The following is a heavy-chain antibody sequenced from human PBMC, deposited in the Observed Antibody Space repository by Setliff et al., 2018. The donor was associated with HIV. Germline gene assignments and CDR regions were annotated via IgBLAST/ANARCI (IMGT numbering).Heavy chain of an antibody. Sequence: SETLSLTCTVSGGSIRSSTYYWGWIRQSPGKGLEWIGSLHYSGNTYYNSSLKSRATISLDTSKNQFSLKLNSVTAADTAVYYCARDVTYYFDSSGSFGWFDPWGQGTLVTVSS. D-gene: IGHD3-22*01. CDR1: GGSIRSSTYY. V-gene: IGHV4-39*07. CDR2: LHYSGNT. CDR3: ARDVTYYFDSSGSFGWFDP. J-gene: IGHJ5*02.